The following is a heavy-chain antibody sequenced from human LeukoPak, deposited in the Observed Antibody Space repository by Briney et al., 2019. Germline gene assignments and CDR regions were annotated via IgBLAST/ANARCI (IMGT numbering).Heavy chain of an antibody. D-gene: IGHD3-16*01. Sequence: GGSLRLSCAASGFTFSDYYMTWIRQAPGKGLEWGSYISHSGDTIYYANSVKGRFTISRDNAKNSLYLQMNSLRVEDTAVYYCARGFGVWPLYYYYYYGMDVWGQGTTVTVSS. V-gene: IGHV3-11*01. CDR2: ISHSGDTI. J-gene: IGHJ6*02. CDR1: GFTFSDYY. CDR3: ARGFGVWPLYYYYYYGMDV.